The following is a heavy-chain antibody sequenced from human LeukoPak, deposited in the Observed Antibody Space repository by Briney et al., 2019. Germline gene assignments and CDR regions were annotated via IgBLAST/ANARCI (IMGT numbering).Heavy chain of an antibody. Sequence: ASVKVSCKVSGYTLTELSMHWVRQAPGQGLEWMGWISAYNGNTNYAQKLQGRVTMTTDTSTSTAYMELRSLRSDDTAVYYCARDKGDWFDPWGQGTLVTVSS. CDR1: GYTLTELS. CDR2: ISAYNGNT. J-gene: IGHJ5*02. CDR3: ARDKGDWFDP. V-gene: IGHV1-18*01.